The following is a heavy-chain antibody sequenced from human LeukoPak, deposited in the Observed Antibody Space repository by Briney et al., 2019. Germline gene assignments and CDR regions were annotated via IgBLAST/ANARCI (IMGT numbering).Heavy chain of an antibody. J-gene: IGHJ4*02. V-gene: IGHV4-39*01. CDR2: ICDSGST. CDR3: ARRPRDDYSVDY. CDR1: GGSITSGTYC. D-gene: IGHD5-24*01. Sequence: KPSETLSLTCTVSGGSITSGTYCWGWIRQPPGKGLEWIGSICDSGSTYYNPSLKSRVTISVDTSKNRFSLKLRSVTAADTAVYYCARRPRDDYSVDYWGQGTLVTVSS.